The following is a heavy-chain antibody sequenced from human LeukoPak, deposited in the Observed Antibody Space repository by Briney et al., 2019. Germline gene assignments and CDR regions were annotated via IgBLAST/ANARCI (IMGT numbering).Heavy chain of an antibody. V-gene: IGHV3-23*01. CDR2: ISADGGNT. J-gene: IGHJ4*02. CDR1: GFTFSSHA. Sequence: GGSLRLSCAVSGFTFSSHAMSWVRQAPGKWLEWVSAISADGGNTYYAASVKGRFTISRDNSKNTLYLQMNSLRAEDTAVYYCAKSMVRGARDSGYWGQGTLVTVSS. CDR3: AKSMVRGARDSGY. D-gene: IGHD3-10*01.